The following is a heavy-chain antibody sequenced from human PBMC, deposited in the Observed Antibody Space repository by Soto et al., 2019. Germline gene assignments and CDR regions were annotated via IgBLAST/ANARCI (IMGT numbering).Heavy chain of an antibody. CDR1: GDSIGSTDSY. D-gene: IGHD6-25*01. Sequence: QVQLQESGPGLVEPSQTLSLTCTVSGDSIGSTDSYWSWIRRPPGKGLEWIGYIYYTGGTFYNPSLKSRLTLSLETSNNQFSLTLTSVTAADTGMYYCVRGGSGWAEYFQHWGQGTLVAVSS. CDR3: VRGGSGWAEYFQH. CDR2: IYYTGGT. J-gene: IGHJ1*01. V-gene: IGHV4-30-4*08.